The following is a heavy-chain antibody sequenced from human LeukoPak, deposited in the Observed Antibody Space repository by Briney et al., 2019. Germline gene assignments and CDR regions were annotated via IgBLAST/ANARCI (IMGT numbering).Heavy chain of an antibody. V-gene: IGHV1-69*04. J-gene: IGHJ4*02. CDR2: IIPILGIA. Sequence: ASVKVSFKASGGTFSSYAISWVRQAPGQGLEWMGRIIPILGIANYAQKFQGRVTITADKSTSTAYMELSSLRSEDTAVYYCARCSTTLNDFDYWGQGTLVTVSS. D-gene: IGHD4-17*01. CDR1: GGTFSSYA. CDR3: ARCSTTLNDFDY.